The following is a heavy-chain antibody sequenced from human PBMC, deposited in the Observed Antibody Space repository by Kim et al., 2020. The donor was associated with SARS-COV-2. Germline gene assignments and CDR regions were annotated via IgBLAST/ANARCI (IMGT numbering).Heavy chain of an antibody. CDR3: ARLNTAMVGGSYYYYYGMDV. V-gene: IGHV1-46*01. CDR1: GYTFTSYY. CDR2: INPSGGST. D-gene: IGHD5-18*01. Sequence: ASVKVSCKASGYTFTSYYMHWVRQAPGQGLEWMGIINPSGGSTSYAQKFQGRVTMTRDTSTSTVYMELSSLRSEDTAVYYCARLNTAMVGGSYYYYYGMDVWGQGTTVTVSS. J-gene: IGHJ6*02.